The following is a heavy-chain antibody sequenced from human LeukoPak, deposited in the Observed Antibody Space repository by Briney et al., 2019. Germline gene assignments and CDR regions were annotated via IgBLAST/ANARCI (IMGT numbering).Heavy chain of an antibody. CDR3: ARRAGAYSHPYDY. Sequence: PGGSLRLSCAASGFTFSSYGMHWVRQAPGKGLEWVALISYDGSNTYYTDSVKGRFTISRHNSKNTLYLQMNSLKTEDTAVYYCARRAGAYSHPYDYWGQGTLVAVSS. V-gene: IGHV3-30*03. CDR1: GFTFSSYG. D-gene: IGHD4/OR15-4a*01. J-gene: IGHJ4*02. CDR2: ISYDGSNT.